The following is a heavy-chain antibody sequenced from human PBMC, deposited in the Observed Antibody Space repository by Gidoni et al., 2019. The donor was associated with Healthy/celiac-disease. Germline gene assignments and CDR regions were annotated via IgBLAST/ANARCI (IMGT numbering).Heavy chain of an antibody. V-gene: IGHV1-18*04. CDR1: GYTFTSYG. CDR2: SSAYNGNT. CDR3: ARDLDSSSSLYYYYYYGMDV. J-gene: IGHJ6*02. Sequence: QVQLVQSGAEVKKPGASVKVSCKASGYTFTSYGISWVRQAPGQGLEWMGWSSAYNGNTNYAQKLQGRVTMTTDTSTSTAYMELRSLRSDDTAVYYCARDLDSSSSLYYYYYYGMDVWGQGTTVTVSS. D-gene: IGHD6-6*01.